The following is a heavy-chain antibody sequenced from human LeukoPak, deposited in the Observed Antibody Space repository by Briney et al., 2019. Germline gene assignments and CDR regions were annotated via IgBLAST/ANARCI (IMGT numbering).Heavy chain of an antibody. CDR1: GGSFSGYY. D-gene: IGHD6-6*01. CDR2: INHSGST. J-gene: IGHJ6*03. CDR3: ATKMSIAARLYYYMDV. Sequence: SETLSLTCAVYGGSFSGYYWSWIRQPPGKGLGWIGEINHSGSTNYNPSLKSRVTISVDTSKNQFSLKLSSVTAADTAVYYCATKMSIAARLYYYMDVWGKGTTVTVSS. V-gene: IGHV4-34*01.